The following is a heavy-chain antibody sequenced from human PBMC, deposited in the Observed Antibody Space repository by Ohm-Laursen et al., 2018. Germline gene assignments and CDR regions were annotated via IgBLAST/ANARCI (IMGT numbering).Heavy chain of an antibody. V-gene: IGHV3-7*01. CDR2: IRQDGSVK. CDR3: GRGSANALDI. Sequence: GSLRLSCAVSGFTFSNYEMNWVRQAPGKGLEWVASIRQDGSVKYYVDSVKGRFTISRDNSKNSLYVQMNNLRAEDTAVYYCGRGSANALDIWGQGTMVTVSS. CDR1: GFTFSNYE. J-gene: IGHJ3*02.